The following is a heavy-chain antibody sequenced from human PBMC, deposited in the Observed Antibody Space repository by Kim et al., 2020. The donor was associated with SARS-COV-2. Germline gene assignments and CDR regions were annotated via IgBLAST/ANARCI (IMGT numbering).Heavy chain of an antibody. Sequence: GGSLRLSCAASGFSVSSNYMSWVRQAPGKGLEWVSVIYSGGSSNYADSVKGRFTSSRDSSKNSLYLQMNSLRAEDTAVYYCARGRYYYDSSDYTGRLVWFDPWGQGTLVTVSS. CDR3: ARGRYYYDSSDYTGRLVWFDP. J-gene: IGHJ5*02. CDR2: IYSGGSS. CDR1: GFSVSSNY. D-gene: IGHD3-22*01. V-gene: IGHV3-53*01.